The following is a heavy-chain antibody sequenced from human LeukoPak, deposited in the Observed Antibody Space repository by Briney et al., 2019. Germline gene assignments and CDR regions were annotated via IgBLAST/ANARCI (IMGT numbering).Heavy chain of an antibody. CDR1: GFPFSAYW. CDR2: NNGDGSNI. D-gene: IGHD1/OR15-1a*01. V-gene: IGHV3-74*01. J-gene: IGHJ5*02. Sequence: GGSLRLSCAASGFPFSAYWMHWARQVPGKGLVWVSCNNGDGSNIQYADSVKGRFTTSRDNAKNMKYLQMNSLRVEDTAIYYCARDPRNKGFDPWGQGTLVTVSA. CDR3: ARDPRNKGFDP.